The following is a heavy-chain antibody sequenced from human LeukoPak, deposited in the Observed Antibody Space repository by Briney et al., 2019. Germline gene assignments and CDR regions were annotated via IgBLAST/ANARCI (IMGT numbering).Heavy chain of an antibody. J-gene: IGHJ4*02. D-gene: IGHD6-13*01. CDR1: GFTFNDYA. Sequence: GGSLRLSCAASGFTFNDYAMSWVRQAPGKGLEWVSAISSSGVSTYYADSVKGRFTISRDNSKNTLYLQMNSLRAEDTAVYYCAKSPSSWKFDDWGQGTLVTVSS. CDR3: AKSPSSWKFDD. CDR2: ISSSGVST. V-gene: IGHV3-23*01.